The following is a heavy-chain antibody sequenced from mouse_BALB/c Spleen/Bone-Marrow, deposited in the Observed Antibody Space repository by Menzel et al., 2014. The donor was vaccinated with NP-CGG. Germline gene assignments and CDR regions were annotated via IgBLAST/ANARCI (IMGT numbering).Heavy chain of an antibody. D-gene: IGHD1-1*02. CDR3: ARDGSYDYYGMDY. J-gene: IGHJ4*01. CDR1: GYTFTDYA. V-gene: IGHV1-67*01. CDR2: ISIYYDNT. Sequence: QVQLQQSGPELVRPGESVKISCKGSGYTFTDYAMHWVKPSHAKSLEWIGVISIYYDNTNYNQKFEGKATMTLDISSGTAYMELARLTSEDSAIYYCARDGSYDYYGMDYWGQGTSVTVSS.